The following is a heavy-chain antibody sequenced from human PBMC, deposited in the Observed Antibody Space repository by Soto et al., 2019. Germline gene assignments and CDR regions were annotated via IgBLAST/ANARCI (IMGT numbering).Heavy chain of an antibody. D-gene: IGHD3-3*01. CDR1: GGSISDYY. Sequence: QVLLQESGPGLVKPSETLSLTCNVSGGSISDYYWNWIWQPAENELEWIGRVHTGGSANYNPSLKSRLTMSIDTSKSQFSLKVTSVTDADTAVYYCARAQEWGNQNFDFWGQGTLVTVSS. V-gene: IGHV4-4*07. CDR2: VHTGGSA. CDR3: ARAQEWGNQNFDF. J-gene: IGHJ4*02.